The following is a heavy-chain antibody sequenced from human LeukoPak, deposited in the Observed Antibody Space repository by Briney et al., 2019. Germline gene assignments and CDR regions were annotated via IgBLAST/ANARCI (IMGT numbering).Heavy chain of an antibody. J-gene: IGHJ2*01. V-gene: IGHV4-59*01. CDR2: IYYSGST. CDR3: ARGRRGEDTASWWIQLYEYFDL. D-gene: IGHD5-18*01. Sequence: SETLSLTCNVSGGSISSYYWSWIRQPPGKGLEWIGYIYYSGSTNYNPSLKSRVTISVDTSKNQFSLKLSSVTAADTAVYYCARGRRGEDTASWWIQLYEYFDLWGRGTLVTVSS. CDR1: GGSISSYY.